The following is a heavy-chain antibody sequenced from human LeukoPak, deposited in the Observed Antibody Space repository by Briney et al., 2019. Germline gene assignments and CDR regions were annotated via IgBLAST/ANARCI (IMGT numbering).Heavy chain of an antibody. V-gene: IGHV4-39*01. J-gene: IGHJ3*02. CDR3: ARRRLRKAFDI. Sequence: PSETLSPTCTVSGGSISSSSYYWGWIRQPPGKGLEWIGSIYYSGSTYYNPSLKSRVTISVDTSKNQFSLKLSSVTAADTAVYYCARRRLRKAFDIWGQGTMVTVSS. CDR1: GGSISSSSYY. CDR2: IYYSGST. D-gene: IGHD5-12*01.